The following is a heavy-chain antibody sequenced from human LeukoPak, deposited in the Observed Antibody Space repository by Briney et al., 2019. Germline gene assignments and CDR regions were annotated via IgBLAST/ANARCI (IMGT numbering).Heavy chain of an antibody. V-gene: IGHV1-2*02. CDR3: ARPDDGTSIPDY. D-gene: IGHD2-2*01. J-gene: IGHJ4*02. CDR1: GYTFTGYY. Sequence: ASVKVSCKASGYTFTGYYMHWVGQAPGQGLEWMGWINPNSGGTNYAQKFQGRVTMTRDTSMSTAYMELSRLRSDDTAVYYCARPDDGTSIPDYWGQGTLVTVSS. CDR2: INPNSGGT.